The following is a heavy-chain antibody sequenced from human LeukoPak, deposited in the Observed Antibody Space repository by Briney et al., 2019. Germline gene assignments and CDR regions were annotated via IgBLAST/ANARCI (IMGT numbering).Heavy chain of an antibody. D-gene: IGHD4-23*01. Sequence: GASVKVSCKASGGTFSSYAISWVRQAHGQGLEWMGGIIPIFGTANYAQKFQGRVTITTDESTSTAYMELSSLRSEDTAVYYCARGYGSTIDYWGQGTLVTVSS. V-gene: IGHV1-69*05. J-gene: IGHJ4*02. CDR3: ARGYGSTIDY. CDR1: GGTFSSYA. CDR2: IIPIFGTA.